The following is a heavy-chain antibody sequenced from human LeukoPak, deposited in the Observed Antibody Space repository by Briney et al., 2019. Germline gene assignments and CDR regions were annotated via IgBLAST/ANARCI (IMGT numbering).Heavy chain of an antibody. CDR2: INSNRGGT. V-gene: IGHV1-2*02. J-gene: IGHJ3*02. CDR3: ARDHGDDAFDI. CDR1: GYKFTGCY. Sequence: GASVRVSCKASGYKFTGCYMHWVRQAPGQGLEWMGWINSNRGGTNYAQKFQGRVTMTRDTSISTAYMELRSVRSDDTAVYYCARDHGDDAFDIWGPGTMVTVSS. D-gene: IGHD3-3*01.